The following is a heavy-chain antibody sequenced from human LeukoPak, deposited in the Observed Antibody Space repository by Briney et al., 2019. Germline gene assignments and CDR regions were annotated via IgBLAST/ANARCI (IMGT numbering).Heavy chain of an antibody. CDR1: GFTFSIYG. D-gene: IGHD4-11*01. J-gene: IGHJ4*02. Sequence: GGSLRLSCAASGFTFSIYGMHWVRQAPGKGLEWVAVISYDGSNKYYADSVKGRFTISRDNSKNTLYLQMNSLRAEDTAVYYCAKDAFYSNSFTYWGQGTLVTVSS. CDR2: ISYDGSNK. CDR3: AKDAFYSNSFTY. V-gene: IGHV3-30*18.